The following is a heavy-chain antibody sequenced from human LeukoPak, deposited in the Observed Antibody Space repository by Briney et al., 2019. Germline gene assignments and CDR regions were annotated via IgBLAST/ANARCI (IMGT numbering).Heavy chain of an antibody. CDR2: MNPNSGNT. CDR1: GYTLTSYD. D-gene: IGHD3-3*01. J-gene: IGHJ4*02. V-gene: IGHV1-8*01. Sequence: ASVKVSCKASGYTLTSYDINWVRQATGQGLEWMGWMNPNSGNTGYAQKFQGRVTMTRNTSISTAYMELSSLRSEDTAVYYCARGLMLEWSHDYWGQGTLVTVSS. CDR3: ARGLMLEWSHDY.